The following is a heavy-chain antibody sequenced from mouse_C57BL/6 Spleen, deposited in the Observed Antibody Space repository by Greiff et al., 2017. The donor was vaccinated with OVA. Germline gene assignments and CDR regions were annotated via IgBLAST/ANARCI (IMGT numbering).Heavy chain of an antibody. V-gene: IGHV1-69*01. CDR1: GYTFTSYW. CDR2: IDPSDSYT. J-gene: IGHJ2*01. Sequence: VQLQQPGAELVMPGASVKLSCKASGYTFTSYWMHWVKQRPGQGLEWIGEIDPSDSYTNYNQKFKGKSTLTVDKSSSTAYMQLSSLTSEDSAVYYCARGYYYGSSDYWGQGTTLTVSS. D-gene: IGHD1-1*01. CDR3: ARGYYYGSSDY.